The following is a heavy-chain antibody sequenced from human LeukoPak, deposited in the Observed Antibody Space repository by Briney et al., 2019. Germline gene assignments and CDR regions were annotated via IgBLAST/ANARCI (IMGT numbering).Heavy chain of an antibody. Sequence: SETLSLTCTVSGGSISSHYWSWIRQPPGKGLEWIGYIYYSGSTNYNPSLKSRVAISVDTSKNQFSLKLSSVTAADTAVYYCARSRSIAIFGVDQYYFDYWGQGTLVTVSS. J-gene: IGHJ4*02. V-gene: IGHV4-59*11. CDR1: GGSISSHY. CDR3: ARSRSIAIFGVDQYYFDY. CDR2: IYYSGST. D-gene: IGHD3-3*01.